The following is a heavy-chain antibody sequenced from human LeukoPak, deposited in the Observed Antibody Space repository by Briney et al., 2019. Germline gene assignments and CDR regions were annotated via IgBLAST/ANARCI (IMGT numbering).Heavy chain of an antibody. V-gene: IGHV3-49*04. J-gene: IGHJ4*02. D-gene: IGHD3-9*01. CDR2: IRSKAFGGTT. Sequence: GRSLRLSCIVSGFTFCDDAMSWVRQAPGEGLEWVGFIRSKAFGGTTQYAASVKGRFTISRDDSKSIAYLQMNSLKTEDTAVYYCANYDILTGYPGGYWGQGTLVTVSS. CDR3: ANYDILTGYPGGY. CDR1: GFTFCDDA.